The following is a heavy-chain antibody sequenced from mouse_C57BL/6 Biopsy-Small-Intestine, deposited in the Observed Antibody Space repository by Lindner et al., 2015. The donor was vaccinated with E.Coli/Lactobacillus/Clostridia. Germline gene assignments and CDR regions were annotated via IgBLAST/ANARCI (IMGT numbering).Heavy chain of an antibody. CDR2: IDPNSGGT. J-gene: IGHJ4*01. V-gene: IGHV1-72*01. CDR1: GYTFTTFW. D-gene: IGHD1-1*01. CDR3: ARRYYGSSYYYAMDY. Sequence: VQLQESGAELVKPGASVKLSCKASGYTFTTFWMHWVKQRPGRGLEWIGRIDPNSGGTKYNEKFKSKATPTVDKPSSTAYMQLSSLTSEDSAVYYCARRYYGSSYYYAMDYWGQGTSVTVSS.